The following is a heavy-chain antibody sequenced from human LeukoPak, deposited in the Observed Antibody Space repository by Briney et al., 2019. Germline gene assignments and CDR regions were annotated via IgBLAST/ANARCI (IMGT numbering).Heavy chain of an antibody. J-gene: IGHJ4*02. CDR1: GGSFSGYY. CDR3: ARGRIRITMVQGVIIRVPYYFDY. V-gene: IGHV4-34*01. D-gene: IGHD3-10*01. CDR2: INHSGST. Sequence: SETLSLTCAVYGGSFSGYYWSWIRQPPGKGLEWIGEINHSGSTNYNPSLKSRATISVDTSKNQFSLKLSSVTAADTAVYYCARGRIRITMVQGVIIRVPYYFDYWGQGTLVTVSS.